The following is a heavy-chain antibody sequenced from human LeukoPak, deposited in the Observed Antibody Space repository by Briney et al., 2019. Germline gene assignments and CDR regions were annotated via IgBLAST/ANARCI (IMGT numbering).Heavy chain of an antibody. CDR1: GYTFTVYY. V-gene: IGHV1-2*02. CDR2: INPSSGGT. D-gene: IGHD6-19*01. J-gene: IGHJ6*02. CDR3: ATDHLKQWLRKEDYYYGMDV. Sequence: ASVKVSCKASGYTFTVYYMHWVLQAPGQGLEWMGWINPSSGGTNYAQNFQGRVTMTRDTSISTAYMELSRLRSDDTAVYYCATDHLKQWLRKEDYYYGMDVWGQGTTVTVSS.